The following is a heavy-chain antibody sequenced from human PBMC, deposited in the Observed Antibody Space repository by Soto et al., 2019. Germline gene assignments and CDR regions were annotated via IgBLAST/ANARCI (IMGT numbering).Heavy chain of an antibody. CDR2: IIPIFGTA. Sequence: QVQLVQSGAEVKKPGSSVKVSCKASGGTFSRYAISWVRQAPGQGLEWMGGIIPIFGTANYAQKFQGRVTITADESTCTAFMELSSLRSEDTAVYYCAKGGVGTDYYYYGMDVWGQGTTVTVSS. J-gene: IGHJ6*02. D-gene: IGHD1-7*01. CDR1: GGTFSRYA. CDR3: AKGGVGTDYYYYGMDV. V-gene: IGHV1-69*12.